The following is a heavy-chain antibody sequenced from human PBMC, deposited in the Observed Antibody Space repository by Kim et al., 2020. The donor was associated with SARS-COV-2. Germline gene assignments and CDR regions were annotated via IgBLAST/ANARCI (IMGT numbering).Heavy chain of an antibody. V-gene: IGHV3-74*01. Sequence: SVKGRFTISRDNAKNNLYMQMNSLRPEDTAVYYCARAGDYDISGYYGFFHHWGKGALVTVSS. J-gene: IGHJ1*01. CDR3: ARAGDYDISGYYGFFHH. D-gene: IGHD3-22*01.